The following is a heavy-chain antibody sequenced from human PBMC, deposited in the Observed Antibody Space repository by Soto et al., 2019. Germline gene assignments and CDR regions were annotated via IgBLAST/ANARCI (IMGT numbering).Heavy chain of an antibody. V-gene: IGHV4-4*02. CDR2: IYHSGST. CDR3: AGPLGATRFYD. CDR1: GGSISNTNW. Sequence: PSETLSLTCAISGGSISNTNWWSWVRQPPGKGLEWIGEIYHSGSTNYNPSLKSRLTISVDKSRDQFSLRLSSVTAADTAVYYCAGPLGATRFYDWGQGILVTVSS. J-gene: IGHJ4*02. D-gene: IGHD1-26*01.